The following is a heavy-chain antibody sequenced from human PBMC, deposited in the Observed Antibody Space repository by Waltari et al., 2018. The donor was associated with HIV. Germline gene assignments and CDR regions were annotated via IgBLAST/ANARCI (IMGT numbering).Heavy chain of an antibody. CDR2: INPNSGNT. V-gene: IGHV1-8*01. CDR1: GYTFTNYY. Sequence: QVQLVQSGAEVRKPGASVKVSCKASGYTFTNYYINWVRQAPGQGIEWMGWINPNSGNTGYAQKFQGRVTMTRDTSRSTAYMELTSLTSEDTAVYHCSRGRGYSYGYSDLWGQGTLVTVSS. CDR3: SRGRGYSYGYSDL. D-gene: IGHD5-18*01. J-gene: IGHJ4*02.